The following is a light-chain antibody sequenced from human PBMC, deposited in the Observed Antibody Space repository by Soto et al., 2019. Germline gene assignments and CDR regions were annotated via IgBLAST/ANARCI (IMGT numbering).Light chain of an antibody. Sequence: QSALTQPASVSGSPGQSITISCTGTSSDVGGYNYVSWYQQHPSKAPKLMIYDVSNRPSGVSNRFSGSKSGNTASLTISGLQAEDEADYYCSSYTSSSNPVFGGGTKVTVL. CDR3: SSYTSSSNPV. J-gene: IGLJ2*01. CDR1: SSDVGGYNY. V-gene: IGLV2-14*01. CDR2: DVS.